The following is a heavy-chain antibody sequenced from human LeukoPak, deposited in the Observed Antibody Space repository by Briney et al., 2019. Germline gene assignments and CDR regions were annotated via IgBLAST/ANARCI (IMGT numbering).Heavy chain of an antibody. D-gene: IGHD6-13*01. J-gene: IGHJ4*02. CDR2: IYSGGST. CDR3: ARDPLNSSSRGGY. CDR1: GFTFSSYA. V-gene: IGHV3-66*01. Sequence: GGSLRLSCAASGFTFSSYAMSWVRQAPGKGLEWVSVIYSGGSTYYADSVKGRFTIPRDNSKNTLYLQMNSLRAEDTAVYYCARDPLNSSSRGGYWGQGTLVTVSS.